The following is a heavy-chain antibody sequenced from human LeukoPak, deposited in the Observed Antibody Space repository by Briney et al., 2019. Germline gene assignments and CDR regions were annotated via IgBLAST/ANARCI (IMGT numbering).Heavy chain of an antibody. D-gene: IGHD2-15*01. CDR3: AKDGVVAAPYYYYYMDV. Sequence: PGGSLRLSCAASGFTFSSYGMHWVRQAPGKGLEWVAFIRYDGSNKYYADSVKGRFTISRDNSKNTLYLQMNSLRAEDTAVYYCAKDGVVAAPYYYYYMDVWGKGTTVTISS. CDR1: GFTFSSYG. V-gene: IGHV3-30*02. CDR2: IRYDGSNK. J-gene: IGHJ6*03.